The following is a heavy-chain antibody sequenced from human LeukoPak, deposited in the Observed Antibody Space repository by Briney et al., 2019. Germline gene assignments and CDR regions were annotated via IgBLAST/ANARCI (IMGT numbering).Heavy chain of an antibody. CDR2: ISGSGGST. Sequence: GGSLRLSCAASGFTFSSYAMSWVRQAPGKGLEWVSAISGSGGSTYYADSVKGRFTISRDNSKNTLYLQMNSLRAEDTAVYYCARDDVPYCGGDCYIDYWGQGTLVTVSS. J-gene: IGHJ4*02. CDR1: GFTFSSYA. V-gene: IGHV3-23*01. D-gene: IGHD2-21*02. CDR3: ARDDVPYCGGDCYIDY.